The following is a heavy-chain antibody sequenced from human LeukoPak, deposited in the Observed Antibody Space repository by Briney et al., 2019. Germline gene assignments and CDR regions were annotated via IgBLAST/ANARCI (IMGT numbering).Heavy chain of an antibody. CDR3: ARDYYDYVWGSYRFIDY. CDR2: IYYSGTT. J-gene: IGHJ4*02. D-gene: IGHD3-16*02. V-gene: IGHV4-39*07. Sequence: SETLSLTCTVSGGSISSSSCYWGWIRQPPGKGLEWIGNIYYSGTTYYNGSLKSRFTMSVDTSKNQFSLKLSSVTAADTAVYYCARDYYDYVWGSYRFIDYWGQGTLVTVSS. CDR1: GGSISSSSCY.